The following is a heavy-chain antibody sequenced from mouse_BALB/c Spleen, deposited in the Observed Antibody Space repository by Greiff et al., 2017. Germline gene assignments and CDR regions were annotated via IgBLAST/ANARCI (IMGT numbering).Heavy chain of an antibody. CDR3: ASSCRYAMDY. CDR1: GFTFSDYY. Sequence: EVKLVESGGGLVKPGGSLKLSCAASGFTFSDYYMYWVRQTPEKRLEWVATISDGGSYTYYPDSVKGRFTISRDNAKNNLYLQMSSLKSEDTAMYYCASSCRYAMDYWGQGTSVTVSS. D-gene: IGHD6-1*01. CDR2: ISDGGSYT. J-gene: IGHJ4*01. V-gene: IGHV5-4*02.